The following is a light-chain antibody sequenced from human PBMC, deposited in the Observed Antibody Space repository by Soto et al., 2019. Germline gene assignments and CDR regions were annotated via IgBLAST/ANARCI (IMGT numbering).Light chain of an antibody. V-gene: IGKV1-9*01. CDR1: QGISTY. Sequence: DIQLTQSPSFLSASVGDRVTITCRASQGISTYLAWYLQRPGKAPKLLIYGASTLQSGVPSRFSGRGSGTEFTLTIISLQPEYFGTYYCQQLSSDGYAFGEGTKLEIK. J-gene: IGKJ2*01. CDR2: GAS. CDR3: QQLSSDGYA.